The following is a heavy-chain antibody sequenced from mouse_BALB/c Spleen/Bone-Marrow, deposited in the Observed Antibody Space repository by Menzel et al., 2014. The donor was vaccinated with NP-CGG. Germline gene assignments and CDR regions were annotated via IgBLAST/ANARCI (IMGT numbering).Heavy chain of an antibody. CDR2: IDPGRGSS. CDR3: ARDGNYAALDY. D-gene: IGHD2-1*01. V-gene: IGHV1-77*01. CDR1: GYTFTDYV. J-gene: IGHJ4*01. Sequence: QVQLLQSGPELVKPGASVEMSCKASGYTFTDYVISWVKQGTGQGLEWIGEIDPGRGSSFYNEKFRAKATLTADKPANTAYMQLSSLTSEDSAVYFCARDGNYAALDYWGQGTSVTVSS.